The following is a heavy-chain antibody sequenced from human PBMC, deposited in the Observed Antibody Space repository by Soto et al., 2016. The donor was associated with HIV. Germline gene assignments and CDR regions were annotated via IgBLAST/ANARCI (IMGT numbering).Heavy chain of an antibody. J-gene: IGHJ6*02. D-gene: IGHD3-22*01. CDR1: GGSFVSYA. Sequence: QVQLVQSGAEVKKPGSSVKVSCKASGGSFVSYAISWVRQAPGEGLEWMGGIIPIFGISNYAQKFQGRVTITADESASTAYMELSSLRSEDTAVYYCARAREDYYDTSGYTNHYYGLDVWGQGTTVTVSS. V-gene: IGHV1-69*01. CDR2: IIPIFGIS. CDR3: ARAREDYYDTSGYTNHYYGLDV.